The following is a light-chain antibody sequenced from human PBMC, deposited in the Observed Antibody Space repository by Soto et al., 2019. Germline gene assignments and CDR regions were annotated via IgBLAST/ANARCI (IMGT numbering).Light chain of an antibody. J-gene: IGLJ3*02. Sequence: QSVLTQPASVSGSPGQSITISCTGTSSDVGAYNHVSWYQQHPGKAPKLMISEVSNCPSGVSDRFSGSKSGNTASLTISGLQAGDEADYYCSSYTTSGTWVFGGGTQLTVL. CDR1: SSDVGAYNH. CDR2: EVS. V-gene: IGLV2-14*01. CDR3: SSYTTSGTWV.